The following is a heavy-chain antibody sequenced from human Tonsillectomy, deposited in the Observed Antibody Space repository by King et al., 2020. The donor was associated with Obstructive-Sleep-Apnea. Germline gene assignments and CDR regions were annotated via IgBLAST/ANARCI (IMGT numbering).Heavy chain of an antibody. CDR1: GDTFTSYW. CDR2: IDPSNSYT. D-gene: IGHD1-26*01. J-gene: IGHJ2*01. Sequence: QLVQSGAEVKRPGESLRFSCKDSGDTFTSYWFTWVRQKPGKGLEWMGRIDPSNSYTDYSPSFRGRVTISTDKSINTVYLQWNSLETSDSAMYYCVRGDSGSLWGRGTLVTVSS. V-gene: IGHV5-10-1*01. CDR3: VRGDSGSL.